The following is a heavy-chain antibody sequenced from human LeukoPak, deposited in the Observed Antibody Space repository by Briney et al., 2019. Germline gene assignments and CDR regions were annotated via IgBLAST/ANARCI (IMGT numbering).Heavy chain of an antibody. V-gene: IGHV3-30*02. Sequence: PGGSLRLSCAASGFTFSSYGMHWVRQAPGKGLERVAFIRYDGSNKYYADSVKGRFTISRDNSKNTLYLQMNSLRAEDTAVYYCAKDRTVLRYFDWLFHYYGMDVWGQGTTVTVSS. D-gene: IGHD3-9*01. CDR2: IRYDGSNK. CDR1: GFTFSSYG. J-gene: IGHJ6*02. CDR3: AKDRTVLRYFDWLFHYYGMDV.